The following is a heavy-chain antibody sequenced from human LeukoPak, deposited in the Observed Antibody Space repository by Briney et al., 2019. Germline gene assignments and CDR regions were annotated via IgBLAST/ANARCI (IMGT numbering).Heavy chain of an antibody. J-gene: IGHJ4*02. Sequence: GGSLRLSCAASGFTFSAYAMTWVRQAPGKGLEWVSVISSNGGSTYYADSVKGRFTISRDNSKNTLYLQMSSLRAEDTAVYYCVKDPQRYIPTIAAAGDGGDYWGQGTLVTVSS. CDR3: VKDPQRYIPTIAAAGDGGDY. V-gene: IGHV3-64D*06. CDR1: GFTFSAYA. D-gene: IGHD6-13*01. CDR2: ISSNGGST.